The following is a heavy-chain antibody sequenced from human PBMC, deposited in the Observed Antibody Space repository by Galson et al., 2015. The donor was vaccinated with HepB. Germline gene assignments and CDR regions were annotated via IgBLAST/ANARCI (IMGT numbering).Heavy chain of an antibody. CDR2: ISAYDNKT. J-gene: IGHJ6*02. CDR1: GFIFTSYA. Sequence: SVKVTCKASGFIFTSYAISWVRQAPGRGLEWLGWISAYDNKTRFAQDLQDRVTMTPDTSTSTVHMELRSLRFDDTAVYYCGRSLSLAHHYYGVDFWGQGTTVTVSS. CDR3: GRSLSLAHHYYGVDF. V-gene: IGHV1-18*04.